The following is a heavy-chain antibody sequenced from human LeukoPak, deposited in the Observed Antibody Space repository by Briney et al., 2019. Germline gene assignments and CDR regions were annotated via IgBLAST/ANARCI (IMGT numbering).Heavy chain of an antibody. V-gene: IGHV4-34*01. CDR1: GGSFSGYY. D-gene: IGHD2-2*01. CDR3: ARALHCSSTSCSKPIDY. CDR2: INHSGST. J-gene: IGHJ4*02. Sequence: SETLSLTCAVYGGSFSGYYWSWIRQPPGKGLEWIGEINHSGSTNYNPSLKSRVAISVDTSKNQFSLKLSSVTAADTAVYYCARALHCSSTSCSKPIDYWGQGTLVTVSS.